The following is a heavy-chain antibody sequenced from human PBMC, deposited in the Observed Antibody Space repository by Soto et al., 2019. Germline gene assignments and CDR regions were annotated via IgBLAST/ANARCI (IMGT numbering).Heavy chain of an antibody. D-gene: IGHD2-2*01. CDR1: GGTFSSYA. CDR2: IIPIFGTA. J-gene: IGHJ3*02. V-gene: IGHV1-69*13. CDR3: ARGRGYCSSTSCYLTRAFEI. Sequence: GASVKVSCKASGGTFSSYAISWVRQAPGQGLEWMGGIIPIFGTANYAQKFQGRVTITADESTSTAYMELSSLRSEDTAVYYCARGRGYCSSTSCYLTRAFEIWGEGTMVT.